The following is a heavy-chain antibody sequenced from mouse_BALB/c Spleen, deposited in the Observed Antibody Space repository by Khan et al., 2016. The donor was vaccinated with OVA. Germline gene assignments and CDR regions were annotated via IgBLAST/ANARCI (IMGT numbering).Heavy chain of an antibody. CDR1: GFSLSSYG. D-gene: IGHD1-1*02. CDR2: IGSSGIK. V-gene: IGHV2-2*02. Sequence: QVQLKESGPGLVQPSQSLSITCTVSGFSLSSYGVHWVRQSPGKGLEWLGVIGSSGIKDYNATFIPRLGISKAISKSQVFFKMNSLQANDTAIYYCARNRNGYFDYWGQGTTLTVSS. J-gene: IGHJ2*01. CDR3: ARNRNGYFDY.